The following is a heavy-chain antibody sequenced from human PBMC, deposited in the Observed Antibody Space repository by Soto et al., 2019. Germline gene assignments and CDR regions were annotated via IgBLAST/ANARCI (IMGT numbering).Heavy chain of an antibody. V-gene: IGHV4-34*01. J-gene: IGHJ4*02. CDR1: GGSFSGYY. Sequence: SDTLSLTCAVYGGSFSGYYWSWIRQPPGKGLEWIGEINHSGSTNYNPSLKSRVTISVDTSKNQFSLKLSSMTAADTAVYYCARCEEDSSSPYFFDYWGQGTLVTVSS. D-gene: IGHD6-6*01. CDR3: ARCEEDSSSPYFFDY. CDR2: INHSGST.